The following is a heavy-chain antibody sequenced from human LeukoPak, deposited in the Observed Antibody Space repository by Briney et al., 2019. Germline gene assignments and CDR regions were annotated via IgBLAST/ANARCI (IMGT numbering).Heavy chain of an antibody. CDR1: GFTFSSYA. V-gene: IGHV3-30*04. D-gene: IGHD6-13*01. CDR3: ARKKMAAAGKGAFDY. J-gene: IGHJ4*02. Sequence: PGGSLRLSCSASGFTFSSYAMHWVRQAPGKGLEWVASMSSDASSEYYADSVKGRFTISRDNSKNTLYLQINSLRAEDTAVYHCARKKMAAAGKGAFDYWGQGTLVTVSS. CDR2: MSSDASSE.